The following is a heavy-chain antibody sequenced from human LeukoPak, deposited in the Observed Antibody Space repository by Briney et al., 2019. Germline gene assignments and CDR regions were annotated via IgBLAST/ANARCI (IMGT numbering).Heavy chain of an antibody. CDR3: ARDTADYYGSGSYNLAGRDFGMDV. Sequence: SETLSLTRTVSGGSISSYYWSWIRQPPGKGLEWIGYIYYSGSTNYNPSLKSRVTISVDTSKKQFSLKLSSVTAADTAVYYCARDTADYYGSGSYNLAGRDFGMDVWGQGTTVTVSS. D-gene: IGHD3-10*01. V-gene: IGHV4-59*01. J-gene: IGHJ6*02. CDR1: GGSISSYY. CDR2: IYYSGST.